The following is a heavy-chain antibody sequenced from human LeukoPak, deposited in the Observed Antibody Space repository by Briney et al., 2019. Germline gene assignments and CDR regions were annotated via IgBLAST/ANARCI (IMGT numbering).Heavy chain of an antibody. CDR2: IYTSGST. CDR3: ARDSISLASGSPVYYFDY. D-gene: IGHD6-25*01. Sequence: TSETLSLTCTVSGGSISSGSYYWSWIRQPAGKGLEWIGRIYTSGSTNYNPSLKSRVTISVDTSKNQFSLKLSSVTAADTAVYYCARDSISLASGSPVYYFDYWGQGTLVAVSS. CDR1: GGSISSGSYY. V-gene: IGHV4-61*02. J-gene: IGHJ4*02.